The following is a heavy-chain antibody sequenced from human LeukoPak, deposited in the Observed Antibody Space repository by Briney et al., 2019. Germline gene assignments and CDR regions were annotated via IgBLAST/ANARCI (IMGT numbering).Heavy chain of an antibody. J-gene: IGHJ4*02. CDR2: INSDGSST. Sequence: GGSLRLSCAASGFTFSGYWMHWVRQAPGKGLVWVSRINSDGSSTSCADSVKGRFTISRDNAKNTLYLQMNSLRAEDTAVYYCARAGYCSGGSCYSSGGYFDYWGQGTLVTVSS. CDR1: GFTFSGYW. V-gene: IGHV3-74*01. D-gene: IGHD2-15*01. CDR3: ARAGYCSGGSCYSSGGYFDY.